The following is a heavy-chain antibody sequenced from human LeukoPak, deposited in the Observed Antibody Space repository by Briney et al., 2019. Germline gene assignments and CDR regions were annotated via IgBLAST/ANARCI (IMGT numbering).Heavy chain of an antibody. J-gene: IGHJ3*02. Sequence: GGSLRLSCAASGFTFSSHWMHWVRQVPGEGLVWVSSIDSDGSTTNYADSVKGRCTISRDNSKNTLYLQMNSLRAEDTAVYYCASRGRSSSGGGAFDIWGQGTMVTVSA. CDR1: GFTFSSHW. CDR3: ASRGRSSSGGGAFDI. D-gene: IGHD6-6*01. CDR2: IDSDGSTT. V-gene: IGHV3-74*01.